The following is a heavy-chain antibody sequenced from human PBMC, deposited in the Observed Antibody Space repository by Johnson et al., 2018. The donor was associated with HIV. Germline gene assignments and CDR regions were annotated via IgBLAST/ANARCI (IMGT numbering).Heavy chain of an antibody. D-gene: IGHD6-19*01. CDR3: ARGDSSGWYRYAFDI. CDR1: GFTFADYG. J-gene: IGHJ3*02. CDR2: LSWHSGSI. V-gene: IGHV3-20*04. Sequence: MQLVESGGGVVRPGGSLRLSCAASGFTFADYGMSWVRQAPGTGLEWVSGLSWHSGSIGYADSVKGRFTISRDNAKNSLYLQMNSLRAEDTAVYYCARGDSSGWYRYAFDIWGQGTMVTVSS.